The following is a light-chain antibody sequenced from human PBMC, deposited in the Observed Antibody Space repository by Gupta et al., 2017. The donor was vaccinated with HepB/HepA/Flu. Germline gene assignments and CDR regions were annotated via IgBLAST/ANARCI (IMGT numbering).Light chain of an antibody. V-gene: IGLV2-14*01. CDR1: SSDVGGYNY. CDR2: DVS. J-gene: IGLJ1*01. CDR3: SSYTSSSTLYV. Sequence: QSALTHPASVPCSPALSLTIACTGTSSDVGGYNYVSWYQQHPGKAPKLMIYDVSNRPSGVSNRFSGSKSGNTASLTISGLQAEDEADYYCSSYTSSSTLYVFGTGTKVTVL.